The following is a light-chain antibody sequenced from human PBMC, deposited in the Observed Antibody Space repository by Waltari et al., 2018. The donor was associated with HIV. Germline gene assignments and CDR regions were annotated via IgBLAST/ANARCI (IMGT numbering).Light chain of an antibody. CDR1: GDDIGLYNY. J-gene: IGLJ3*02. V-gene: IGLV2-14*03. Sequence: HSALTQPASVSGSPGQSVTISCTGTGDDIGLYNYVSWYQQHPGKAPQLIIYGVNKRPSGIPDLFSGSSAGNTASLTITGAQAEDEADYYCNSRDSSGNHWVFGGGTKLTVL. CDR3: NSRDSSGNHWV. CDR2: GVN.